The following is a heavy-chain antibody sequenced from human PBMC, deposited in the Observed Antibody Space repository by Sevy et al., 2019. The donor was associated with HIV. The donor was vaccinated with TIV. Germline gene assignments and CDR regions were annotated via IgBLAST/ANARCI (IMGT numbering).Heavy chain of an antibody. J-gene: IGHJ6*02. V-gene: IGHV3-30*18. CDR3: AKDGYSGGWGRRYYYYGMDV. CDR2: ISYDGSNK. Sequence: GGSLRLSCAASGFTFSSYGMHWVRQAPGKGLEWVAVISYDGSNKYYADSVKGRFTISRDNSKNTLYLQMNSLRAEDTAVYYCAKDGYSGGWGRRYYYYGMDVWGQGTTVTVSS. CDR1: GFTFSSYG. D-gene: IGHD6-19*01.